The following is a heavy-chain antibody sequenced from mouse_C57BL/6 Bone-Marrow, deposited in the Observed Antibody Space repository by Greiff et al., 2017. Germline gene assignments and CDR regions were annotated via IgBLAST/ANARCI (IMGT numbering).Heavy chain of an antibody. J-gene: IGHJ4*01. CDR3: ARGPPTIMDY. CDR1: GYTFTSYG. CDR2: IYPRSGNT. Sequence: VKVVESGAELARPGASVKLSCKASGYTFTSYGISWVKQRTGQGLEWIGEIYPRSGNTYYNEKFKGKATLTADKSSSTAYMELRSLTSEDSAVYFCARGPPTIMDYWGQGTSVTASS. V-gene: IGHV1-81*01. D-gene: IGHD2-10*01.